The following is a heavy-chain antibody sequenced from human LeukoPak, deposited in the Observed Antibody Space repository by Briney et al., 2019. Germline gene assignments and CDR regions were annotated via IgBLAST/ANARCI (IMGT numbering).Heavy chain of an antibody. CDR2: VYYSGST. J-gene: IGHJ4*02. CDR3: ASNSANWGHFDY. V-gene: IGHV4-59*01. D-gene: IGHD7-27*01. Sequence: SETLTLTCAAPGGSISSYDWSWLRQPPGKGLEWIGDVYYSGSTNYNPSLKSRVTISVDTSKSQFSLKQSYVTTADTAAYYCASNSANWGHFDYWGQGALVTVSS. CDR1: GGSISSYD.